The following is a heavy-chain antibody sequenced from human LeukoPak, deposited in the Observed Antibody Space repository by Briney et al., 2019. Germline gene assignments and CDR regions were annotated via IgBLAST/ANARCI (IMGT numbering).Heavy chain of an antibody. CDR1: GYTFTGYY. V-gene: IGHV1-2*06. CDR2: INPNSGGT. CDR3: ARDSLVGATPTLDY. D-gene: IGHD1-26*01. Sequence: ASVKVSCKASGYTFTGYYMHWVRQAPGQGLEWMGRINPNSGGTNYAQKFQGRVTMTRDTSISTAYMELSRLRSDDTAVYYCARDSLVGATPTLDYWGQGTLVTVSS. J-gene: IGHJ4*02.